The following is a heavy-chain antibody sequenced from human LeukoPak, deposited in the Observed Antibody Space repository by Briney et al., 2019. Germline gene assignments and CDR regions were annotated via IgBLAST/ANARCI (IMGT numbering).Heavy chain of an antibody. CDR2: IYSGGST. V-gene: IGHV3-53*01. J-gene: IGHJ6*03. D-gene: IGHD3-22*01. CDR1: GFTVSSNY. Sequence: PGGSLRLSCAASGFTVSSNYMSWVRQAPGKGLEWVSVIYSGGSTYYADSVKGRFTISRDNSKNTLYLQMNSLRAEDTAVYYCARAGYYYDSSGYYGNYYMDVWGKGTTVTVSS. CDR3: ARAGYYYDSSGYYGNYYMDV.